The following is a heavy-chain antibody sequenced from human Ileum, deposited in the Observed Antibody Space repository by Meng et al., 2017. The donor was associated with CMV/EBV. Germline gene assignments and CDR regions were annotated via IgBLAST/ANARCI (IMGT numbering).Heavy chain of an antibody. J-gene: IGHJ5*02. D-gene: IGHD3-3*01. CDR1: GFTFSNYD. CDR2: ITGSGGRT. Sequence: GGSLRLSCVVSGFTFSNYDMSWARQAPGKGLEWVSTITGSGGRTHYADSVKGRFTISRDNPKNTLYLRLDSLRAEDTAVYYCAKDWRDFWSGLGRVDPWGQGILVTVSS. V-gene: IGHV3-23*01. CDR3: AKDWRDFWSGLGRVDP.